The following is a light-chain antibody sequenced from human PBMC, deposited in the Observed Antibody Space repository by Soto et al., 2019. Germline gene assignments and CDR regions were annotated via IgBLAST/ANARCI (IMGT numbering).Light chain of an antibody. V-gene: IGLV1-47*01. CDR1: RSNIGSNY. CDR2: RNN. CDR3: AAWDDSLSGPV. J-gene: IGLJ3*02. Sequence: QSVLTQPPSASGTPGQRVTISCSGGRSNIGSNYVYWYQQLPGTAPKLLIYRNNQRPSGVPDQFSGSKSGTSASLAISGLRSEDEADYYCAAWDDSLSGPVFGGGTQLTVL.